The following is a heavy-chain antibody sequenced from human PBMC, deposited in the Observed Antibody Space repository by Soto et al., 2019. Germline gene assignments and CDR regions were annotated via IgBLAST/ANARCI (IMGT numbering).Heavy chain of an antibody. V-gene: IGHV4-31*03. CDR3: ARLYYDILTGPLLGFDY. Sequence: SETLSLTCTVSGGSISSGGYYWSWIRQHPGKGLEWIGYIYYSGSTYYNPSLKSRVTISVDTSKNQFSLKLSSVTAADTAVYYCARLYYDILTGPLLGFDYWGQGTLVTVSS. D-gene: IGHD3-9*01. J-gene: IGHJ4*02. CDR2: IYYSGST. CDR1: GGSISSGGYY.